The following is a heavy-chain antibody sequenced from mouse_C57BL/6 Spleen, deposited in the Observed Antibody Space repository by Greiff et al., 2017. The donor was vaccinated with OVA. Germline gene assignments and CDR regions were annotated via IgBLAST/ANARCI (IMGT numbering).Heavy chain of an antibody. CDR2: INPSSGYT. CDR1: GYTFTSYT. CDR3: ARVITTVVDAMDY. Sequence: SGAELARPGASVKMSCKASGYTFTSYTMHWVKQRPGQGLEWIGYINPSSGYTKYNQKFKDKATLTADKSSSTAYMQLSSLTSEDSAVYYCARVITTVVDAMDYWGQGTSVTVSS. J-gene: IGHJ4*01. V-gene: IGHV1-4*01. D-gene: IGHD1-1*01.